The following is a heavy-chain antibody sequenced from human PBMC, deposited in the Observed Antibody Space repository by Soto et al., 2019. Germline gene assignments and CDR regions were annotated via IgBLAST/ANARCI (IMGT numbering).Heavy chain of an antibody. J-gene: IGHJ4*02. CDR2: ISDRGDTT. CDR3: ARDNHGTTSFVY. CDR1: GFTISSNA. Sequence: GGSLRLSCAASGFTISSNAMYWVRQAPGKGLEWVSGISDRGDTTHYADSVKGRFTISRDTSKHTLYLQLNTLRADDTAVYYWARDNHGTTSFVYVGQGTLLAASS. D-gene: IGHD1-1*01. V-gene: IGHV3-23*01.